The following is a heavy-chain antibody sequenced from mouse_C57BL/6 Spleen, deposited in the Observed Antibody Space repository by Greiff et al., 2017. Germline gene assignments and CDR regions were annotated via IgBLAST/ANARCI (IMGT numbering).Heavy chain of an antibody. J-gene: IGHJ2*01. D-gene: IGHD1-1*01. Sequence: EVHLVESGGGLVKPGGSLKLSCAASGFTFSDYGMHWVRQAPEKGLEWVAYISSGSSTIYYADTVKGRFTISRDNAKNTLFLQMTSLRSEDTAMYYCARSTTVVATSYFDYWGQGTTLTVSS. CDR2: ISSGSSTI. V-gene: IGHV5-17*01. CDR3: ARSTTVVATSYFDY. CDR1: GFTFSDYG.